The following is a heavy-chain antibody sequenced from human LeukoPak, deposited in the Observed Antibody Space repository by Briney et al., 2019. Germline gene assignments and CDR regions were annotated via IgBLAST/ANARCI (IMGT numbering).Heavy chain of an antibody. CDR3: ARHYRYYYDSSDYYYGASGAFDI. CDR1: GYSFTNYW. CDR2: IDPSDSYT. J-gene: IGHJ3*02. Sequence: PGESLRISCKGSGYSFTNYWISWVRQIPGKGLEWMGRIDPSDSYTNYSPSFQGHVTISADKSISTAYLQWSSLKASDTAMYYCARHYRYYYDSSDYYYGASGAFDIWGQGTMVTVSS. V-gene: IGHV5-10-1*01. D-gene: IGHD3-22*01.